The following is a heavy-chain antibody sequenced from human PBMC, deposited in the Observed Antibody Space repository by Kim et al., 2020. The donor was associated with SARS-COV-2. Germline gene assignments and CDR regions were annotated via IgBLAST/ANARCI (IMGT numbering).Heavy chain of an antibody. V-gene: IGHV1-3*04. CDR2: IDTGNGDT. Sequence: ASVKVSCKTSGHFFTKSGFHWVRQAPGQGLEWMGCIDTGNGDTKYSQKFQDRVTLTTDTSTSTAYMELSSLSSDDTAVYYCVGGFCWDLCGHWALGTLV. CDR1: GHFFTKSG. J-gene: IGHJ4*02. CDR3: VGGFCWDLCGH. D-gene: IGHD3-16*01.